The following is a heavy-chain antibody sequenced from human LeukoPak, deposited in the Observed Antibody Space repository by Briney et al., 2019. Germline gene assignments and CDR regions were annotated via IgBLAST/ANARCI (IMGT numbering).Heavy chain of an antibody. J-gene: IGHJ4*02. CDR3: ARAASGGYYYDSSGYYPLLD. Sequence: ASVKLSCKASGYTFTSYDINWVRQATGQGLEWMGWMNPNSGNTGYAQKFQGRVTMTRNTSISTAYMELSSLRSEDTAVYYCARAASGGYYYDSSGYYPLLDWGQGTLVAVSS. V-gene: IGHV1-8*01. CDR2: MNPNSGNT. D-gene: IGHD3-22*01. CDR1: GYTFTSYD.